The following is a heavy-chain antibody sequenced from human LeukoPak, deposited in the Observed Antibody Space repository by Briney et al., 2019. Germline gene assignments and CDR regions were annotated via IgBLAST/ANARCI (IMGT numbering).Heavy chain of an antibody. CDR3: ARGGNFYRGHYFDY. CDR2: IYYTGST. D-gene: IGHD1-26*01. Sequence: PSETLSLTCTVSGGSISEYYWYWIRQPPGKGLEWIGYIYYTGSTKYHPSLKSRLTISVDTSKNQFSLWLTSVTAADTAVYYCARGGNFYRGHYFDYWGQGALVTVSS. J-gene: IGHJ4*02. V-gene: IGHV4-59*01. CDR1: GGSISEYY.